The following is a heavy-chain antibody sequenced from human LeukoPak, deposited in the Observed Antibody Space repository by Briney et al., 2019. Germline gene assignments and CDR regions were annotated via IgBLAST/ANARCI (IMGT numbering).Heavy chain of an antibody. J-gene: IGHJ5*02. D-gene: IGHD2-2*01. V-gene: IGHV4-59*01. CDR1: GASISNFY. Sequence: SQTLSLTCTVSGASISNFYWSWIRQPPGKGLEWIGDISYSGSTNYNPSLKSRVTMSVDTSKNQFSLKLRSVTAADTAVYYCARLHCSSPSCHRNWFDPWGQGTLVTVSS. CDR2: ISYSGST. CDR3: ARLHCSSPSCHRNWFDP.